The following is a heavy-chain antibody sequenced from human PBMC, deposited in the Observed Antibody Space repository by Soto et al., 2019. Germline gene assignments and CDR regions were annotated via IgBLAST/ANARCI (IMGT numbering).Heavy chain of an antibody. CDR3: AKDISAVAAYFDY. J-gene: IGHJ4*02. Sequence: EVQLVESGGGLVQPGRSLRLSCAASGFTFDDYAMHWVRRAPGKGLEWVSGISWNSGSIGYADSVKGRFTISRDNAKNSLYLQMNSLRAEDTALYYCAKDISAVAAYFDYWGQGTLVTVSS. CDR1: GFTFDDYA. CDR2: ISWNSGSI. V-gene: IGHV3-9*01. D-gene: IGHD6-19*01.